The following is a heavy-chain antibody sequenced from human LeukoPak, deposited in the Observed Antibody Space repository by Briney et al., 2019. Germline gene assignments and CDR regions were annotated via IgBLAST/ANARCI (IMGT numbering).Heavy chain of an antibody. V-gene: IGHV1-8*01. J-gene: IGHJ4*02. CDR1: GYTFTSYD. CDR3: ARGYYESSGYYFDY. Sequence: GASVKVSCKASGYTFTSYDINWVRQATGQGLEWMGWMNPYSVNTVYAQKFQGRVTMTRNTSTSTAYMDLSSLRSEDTAVYYCARGYYESSGYYFDYWGQGTLVTVS. CDR2: MNPYSVNT. D-gene: IGHD3-22*01.